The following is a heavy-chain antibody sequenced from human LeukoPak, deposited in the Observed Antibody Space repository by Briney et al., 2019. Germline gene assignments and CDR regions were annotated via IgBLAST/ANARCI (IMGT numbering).Heavy chain of an antibody. CDR2: ISSSSSYI. CDR3: ARDNKQWLVRKFDY. Sequence: PGGSLRLSCAASGFTFSSYSMNWVRQAPGKGLEWVSSISSSSSYIYYADSAKGRFTISRDNAKNSLYLQMNSLRAEDTAVYYCARDNKQWLVRKFDYWGQGTLVTVSS. J-gene: IGHJ4*02. V-gene: IGHV3-21*01. CDR1: GFTFSSYS. D-gene: IGHD6-19*01.